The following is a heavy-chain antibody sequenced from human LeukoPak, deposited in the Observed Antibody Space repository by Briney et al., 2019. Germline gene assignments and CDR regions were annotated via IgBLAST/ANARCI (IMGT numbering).Heavy chain of an antibody. CDR1: GGSISSYY. CDR2: IYYSGST. V-gene: IGHV4-59*05. Sequence: PSETLSLTCTVSGGSISSYYWSWIRQPPGKGLEWIGSIYYSGSTYYNPSLKSRVTISVDTSKNQFSLKLSSVTAADTAVYYCARHSSSWYSPYYYYGMDVWGQGTTVTVSS. CDR3: ARHSSSWYSPYYYYGMDV. D-gene: IGHD6-13*01. J-gene: IGHJ6*02.